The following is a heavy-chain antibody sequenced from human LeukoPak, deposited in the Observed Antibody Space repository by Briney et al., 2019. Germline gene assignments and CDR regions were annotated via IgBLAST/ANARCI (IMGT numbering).Heavy chain of an antibody. V-gene: IGHV3-21*01. D-gene: IGHD6-6*01. Sequence: GGSLRLSCAASGFTVSSNYMSWVRQAPGKGLEWVSSISSSSSYIYYADSVKGRFTISRDNAKNSLYLQMNSLRAEDTAVYYCARDSSSLDYWGQGTLVTVSS. J-gene: IGHJ4*02. CDR1: GFTVSSNY. CDR2: ISSSSSYI. CDR3: ARDSSSLDY.